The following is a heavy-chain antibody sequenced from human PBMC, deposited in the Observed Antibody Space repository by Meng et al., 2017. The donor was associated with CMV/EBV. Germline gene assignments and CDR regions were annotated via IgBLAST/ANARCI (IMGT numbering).Heavy chain of an antibody. CDR1: GFTFRAYS. V-gene: IGHV3-21*01. CDR3: ARAVTTVTTWFDP. J-gene: IGHJ5*02. CDR2: ISSGSDYI. D-gene: IGHD4-17*01. Sequence: ASGFTFRAYSMHLVRQAPGKGLEWVSSISSGSDYIYYTDSVKGRFTISRDNAKNSLYLQMNSLRADDTAVYYCARAVTTVTTWFDPWGQGTLVTVSS.